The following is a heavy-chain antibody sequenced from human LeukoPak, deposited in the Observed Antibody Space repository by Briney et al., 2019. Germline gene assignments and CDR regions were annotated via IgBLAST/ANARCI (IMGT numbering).Heavy chain of an antibody. D-gene: IGHD3-22*01. V-gene: IGHV4-59*08. CDR2: IYSSGSA. CDR1: GASINNNF. Sequence: PSETLSLTCTVSGASINNNFWTWIRQPPGKGLEWIGYIYSSGSAKYNPSLKSRVIISGDTSKNLISLNLTSVTAADTAVYFCARHRDYYDTWGHGTLVTVSP. J-gene: IGHJ4*01. CDR3: ARHRDYYDT.